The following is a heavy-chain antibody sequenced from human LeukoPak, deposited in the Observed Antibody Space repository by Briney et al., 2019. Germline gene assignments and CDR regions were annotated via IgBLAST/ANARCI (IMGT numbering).Heavy chain of an antibody. CDR1: GFTFSSYN. CDR2: ISSSGSYM. V-gene: IGHV3-21*01. D-gene: IGHD5-24*01. J-gene: IGHJ4*02. Sequence: GGSLRLSCAASGFTFSSYNMNWVRQAPGKGLEWVSSISSSGSYMYYADSVRGRFAISRDNAKNSLYLQMNSLRAEDTAVYYCARDQLRRDGYSNYFDYWGQGTLVTVSS. CDR3: ARDQLRRDGYSNYFDY.